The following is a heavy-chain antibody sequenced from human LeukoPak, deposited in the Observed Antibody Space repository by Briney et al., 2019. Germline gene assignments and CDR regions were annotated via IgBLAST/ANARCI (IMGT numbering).Heavy chain of an antibody. CDR1: GFTFSSYG. CDR3: AKVYFRSVSGPPSR. Sequence: SGGSLRLSCAASGFTFSSYGMHWVRQAPGKGLEWVAFIRYDGSNQYYADSVKGRFTISRDNSKNTLYLQMNSLRAEDTAVYYCAKVYFRSVSGPPSRWGQGTLVTVSS. CDR2: IRYDGSNQ. V-gene: IGHV3-30*02. J-gene: IGHJ4*02. D-gene: IGHD2-8*01.